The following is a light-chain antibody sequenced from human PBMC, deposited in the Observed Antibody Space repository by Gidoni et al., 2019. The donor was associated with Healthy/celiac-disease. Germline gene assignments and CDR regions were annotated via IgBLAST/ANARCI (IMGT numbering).Light chain of an antibody. Sequence: AIRMTQSPSSFSASTGDRVTITCRASQGISSYLAWYQQKQGKAPKLLIYAASTLQSGVPSRFSGSGSGTDFTLTISCLQSEDFATYYCQQYYSYPQTFXXXTKVEIK. CDR2: AAS. CDR1: QGISSY. CDR3: QQYYSYPQT. V-gene: IGKV1-8*01. J-gene: IGKJ1*01.